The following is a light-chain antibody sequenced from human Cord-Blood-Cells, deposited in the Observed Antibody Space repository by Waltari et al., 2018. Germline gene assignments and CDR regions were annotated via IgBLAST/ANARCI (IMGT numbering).Light chain of an antibody. J-gene: IGLJ3*02. Sequence: QSVLTHPPSSSGTPGPTFTISSSGRGSNIGSNSVYWYQQLPGTAPKLLIYRNNQRPSGVPDRFSGSKSGTSASLAISGLRSEDEADYYCAACDDSCNWVFGGGTKLTVL. CDR1: GSNIGSNS. CDR2: RNN. CDR3: AACDDSCNWV. V-gene: IGLV1-47*01.